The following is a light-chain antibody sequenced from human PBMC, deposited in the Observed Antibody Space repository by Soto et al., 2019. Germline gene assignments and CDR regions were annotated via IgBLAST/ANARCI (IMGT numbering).Light chain of an antibody. CDR3: QQYNSSSRT. Sequence: DIQMTQSPSTLSASVGDRVTVTCRASQSISSWLAWYQQKPGKAPKLLIYDASSLESGVPSRFSGSGSGTEFTLTISSLQPDDSATYYCQQYNSSSRTFGQGNTV. V-gene: IGKV1-5*01. CDR2: DAS. CDR1: QSISSW. J-gene: IGKJ1*01.